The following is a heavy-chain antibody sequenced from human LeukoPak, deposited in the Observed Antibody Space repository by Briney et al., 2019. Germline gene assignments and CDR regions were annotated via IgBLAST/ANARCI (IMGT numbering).Heavy chain of an antibody. J-gene: IGHJ4*02. V-gene: IGHV3-74*01. CDR2: IYSDEPST. CDR1: GFTFSNYW. D-gene: IGHD5-24*01. Sequence: QPGGSLRLSCAASGFTFSNYWMHWVRQAPGKGLVWVSRIYSDEPSTTYADSVKGRFTISRDDAKNALYLQMNSLGAEDTPVYYCVRDRGYTFDYWGQGTLVAVSS. CDR3: VRDRGYTFDY.